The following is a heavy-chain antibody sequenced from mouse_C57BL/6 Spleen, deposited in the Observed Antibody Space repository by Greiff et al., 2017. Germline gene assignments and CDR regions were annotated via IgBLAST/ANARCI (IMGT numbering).Heavy chain of an antibody. V-gene: IGHV1-50*01. CDR1: GYTFTSYW. Sequence: VQLQQPGAELVKPGASVKLSCKASGYTFTSYWMQWVKQRPGQGLEWIGEIDPSDSYTNYNQKFKGKATLTGDTSSRPAYMQLSSLTSEDSAVYYCARGGDGRYFDVWGTGTTVTVSS. CDR2: IDPSDSYT. CDR3: ARGGDGRYFDV. J-gene: IGHJ1*03. D-gene: IGHD2-3*01.